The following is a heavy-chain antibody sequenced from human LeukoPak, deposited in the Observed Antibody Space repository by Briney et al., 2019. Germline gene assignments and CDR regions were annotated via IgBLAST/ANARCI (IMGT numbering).Heavy chain of an antibody. CDR2: ISGSGGST. Sequence: GGSLRLSCAASGFSFSSYAMSWVRQAPGKGLEWVSAISGSGGSTYYADSVKGRFTISRDNSKNTLYLQMNSLRAEDTAVYYCAKVPDVHLNYYDSSGYPNDYWGQGTLVTVSS. D-gene: IGHD3-22*01. J-gene: IGHJ4*02. V-gene: IGHV3-23*01. CDR3: AKVPDVHLNYYDSSGYPNDY. CDR1: GFSFSSYA.